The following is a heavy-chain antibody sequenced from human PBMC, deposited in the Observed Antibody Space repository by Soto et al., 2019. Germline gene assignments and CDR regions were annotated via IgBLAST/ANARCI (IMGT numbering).Heavy chain of an antibody. V-gene: IGHV5-51*01. D-gene: IGHD3-10*01. CDR1: GYSFTSYW. CDR2: IYPGDSDT. J-gene: IGHJ6*02. Sequence: PGESLKISCKGSGYSFTSYWIGWVRQMPGKGLEWMGIIYPGDSDTRYSPSFQGQVTISADKSISTAYLQWSSLKASDTAMYYCARQMVRGVPYYYYYGMDVWGQGTTVTVSS. CDR3: ARQMVRGVPYYYYYGMDV.